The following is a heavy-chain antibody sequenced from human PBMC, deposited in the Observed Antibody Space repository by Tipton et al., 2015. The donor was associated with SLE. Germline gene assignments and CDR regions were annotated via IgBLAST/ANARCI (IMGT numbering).Heavy chain of an antibody. V-gene: IGHV3-30*03. CDR1: GFNFSDYY. CDR3: ARDRYCSSTTCHKGFDY. CDR2: ISYDGSNK. Sequence: SLRLSCAGSGFNFSDYYMHWVRQAPGKGLEWVAVISYDGSNKSYADSVKGRFTISRDNSKNTLYLQMNSLRPEDTAVYYCARDRYCSSTTCHKGFDYWGQGTPVTVSS. J-gene: IGHJ4*02. D-gene: IGHD2-2*01.